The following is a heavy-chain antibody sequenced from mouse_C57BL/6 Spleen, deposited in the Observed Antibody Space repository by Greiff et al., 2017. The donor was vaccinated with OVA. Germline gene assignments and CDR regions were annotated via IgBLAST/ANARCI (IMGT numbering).Heavy chain of an antibody. J-gene: IGHJ3*01. Sequence: VQLQQSGAELVKPGASVKISCKASGYAFSSYWMNWVKQRPGKGLEWIGQIYPGDGDTNYNGKFKGKATLTADKSSSTAYMQLSSLTSEDSVVYFCAREGVTGSAWFAYWGQGTLVTVSA. CDR2: IYPGDGDT. CDR1: GYAFSSYW. CDR3: AREGVTGSAWFAY. V-gene: IGHV1-80*01. D-gene: IGHD2-1*01.